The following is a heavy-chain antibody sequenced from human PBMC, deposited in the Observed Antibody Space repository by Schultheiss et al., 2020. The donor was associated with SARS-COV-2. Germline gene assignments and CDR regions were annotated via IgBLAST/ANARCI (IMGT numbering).Heavy chain of an antibody. CDR3: AREEVADGYYYYGMDV. J-gene: IGHJ6*02. CDR2: IYSGGST. Sequence: GGSLRLSCAASGFTVSSNYMSWVRQAPGKGLEWVSVIYSGGSTYYADSVKGRFTITRDNAKNSLYLQMNSLRAEDTAVYYCAREEVADGYYYYGMDVWGQGTTVTVSS. D-gene: IGHD6-19*01. CDR1: GFTVSSNY. V-gene: IGHV3-53*01.